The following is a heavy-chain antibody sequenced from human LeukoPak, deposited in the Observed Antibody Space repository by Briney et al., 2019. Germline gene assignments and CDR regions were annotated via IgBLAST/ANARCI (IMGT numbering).Heavy chain of an antibody. Sequence: SETLSPTCTVSGGSISNNYWSWVRQPPGKRLEWIAYIQSTGTTDYNPSLKSRVTISLDSSENQFSLKLSSLTAADTAIYYCVRHGIEDPGRVLFDYWGRGTLVTVSS. CDR1: GGSISNNY. CDR2: IQSTGTT. CDR3: VRHGIEDPGRVLFDY. V-gene: IGHV4-59*08. J-gene: IGHJ4*02. D-gene: IGHD1-26*01.